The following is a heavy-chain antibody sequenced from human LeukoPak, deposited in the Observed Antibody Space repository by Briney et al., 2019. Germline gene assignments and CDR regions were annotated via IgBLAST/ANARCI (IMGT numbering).Heavy chain of an antibody. CDR1: GGSISSYY. CDR3: ARSSSSRGGWFDP. Sequence: SETLSLTCTVSGGSISSYYWSRIRQPPGKGLEWIGYIYYSGSTSYNPSLKSRVTISVDTSKNQFSLKLSSVTAADTAVYYCARSSSSRGGWFDPWGQGTLVTVSS. J-gene: IGHJ5*02. V-gene: IGHV4-59*08. CDR2: IYYSGST. D-gene: IGHD6-13*01.